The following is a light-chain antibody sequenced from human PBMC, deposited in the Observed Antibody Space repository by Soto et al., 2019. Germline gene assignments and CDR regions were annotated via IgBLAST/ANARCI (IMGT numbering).Light chain of an antibody. J-gene: IGKJ4*01. CDR3: QQYESYSPLT. CDR2: DAY. V-gene: IGKV1-5*01. CDR1: QSISSW. Sequence: DIQMTQSPSSLSASLGDGVSITCRSSQSISSWLAWYQQKPGKAPKLLIYDAYSLESGVPSRFSGRRSGTEFTLTIADLQPEDFATYYCQQYESYSPLTFGGGTKVDIK.